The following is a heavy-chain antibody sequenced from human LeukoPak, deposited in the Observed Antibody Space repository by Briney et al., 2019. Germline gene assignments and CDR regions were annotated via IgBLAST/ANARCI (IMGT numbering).Heavy chain of an antibody. CDR3: ARDSWVGSYYYDSSGGNDAFDI. Sequence: SETLSLTCTVSGGSISSYYWSWIRQPPGKGLEWIGYIYYSGSTNYNPSLKSRVTISVDTSKNQFSLKLSSVTAADTAVYYCARDSWVGSYYYDSSGGNDAFDIRGQGTMVTVSS. CDR2: IYYSGST. D-gene: IGHD3-22*01. CDR1: GGSISSYY. J-gene: IGHJ3*02. V-gene: IGHV4-59*01.